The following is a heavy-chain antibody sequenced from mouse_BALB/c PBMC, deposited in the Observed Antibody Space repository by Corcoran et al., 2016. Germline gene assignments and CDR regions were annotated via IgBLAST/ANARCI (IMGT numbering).Heavy chain of an antibody. CDR3: ARGGNYDWYFDV. V-gene: IGHV14-3*02. Sequence: EVQLQQSGAELVKPGASVKLSCTASGFNIKDTYMHWVKQRPEQGLEWIGRIDPANGNTKYDPKFQGKATITADTSSNTAYLQLSSLTSEDTAVYYGARGGNYDWYFDVWGAGTTVTVSS. J-gene: IGHJ1*01. CDR2: IDPANGNT. CDR1: GFNIKDTY. D-gene: IGHD2-1*01.